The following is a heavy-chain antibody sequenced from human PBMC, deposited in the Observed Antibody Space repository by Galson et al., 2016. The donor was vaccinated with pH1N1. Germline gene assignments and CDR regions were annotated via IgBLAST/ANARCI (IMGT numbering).Heavy chain of an antibody. Sequence: WVRQMPGKGLEWMGYIYYSGITYYNPSLKSRVTISLDTSKNQFSLKLSSVTAADTAVYYCARDRYCGGDCYPGAFDIWGQGTMITVSS. V-gene: IGHV4-31*02. J-gene: IGHJ3*02. CDR3: ARDRYCGGDCYPGAFDI. CDR2: IYYSGIT. D-gene: IGHD2-21*02.